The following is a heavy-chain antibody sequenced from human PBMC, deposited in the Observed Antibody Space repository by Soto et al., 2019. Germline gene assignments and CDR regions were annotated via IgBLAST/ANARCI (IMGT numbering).Heavy chain of an antibody. Sequence: GGSLRLSCAVSGFICSSYDMSWVRQAPGKGLEWVSTILVGGSTHYEDSVKGRFTISRDTSKNTVYLQMNSLTAGDTAVYYCAKATATGGGAFEICGQGTMVTVSS. CDR3: AKATATGGGAFEI. V-gene: IGHV3-23*01. CDR2: ILVGGST. CDR1: GFICSSYD. J-gene: IGHJ3*02. D-gene: IGHD2-8*02.